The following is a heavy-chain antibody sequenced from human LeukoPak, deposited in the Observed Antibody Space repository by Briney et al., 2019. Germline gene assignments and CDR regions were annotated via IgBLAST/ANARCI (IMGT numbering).Heavy chain of an antibody. Sequence: GGSLRLSCAASGFTFSSYSMNWVRQAPGKGLEWVSSISSSRSYIYYADSVKGRFTISRDNPKNSLFLQMNSLRAEDTAVYYCARPLYDSSGYPFDYWGQGTLVTVSS. CDR3: ARPLYDSSGYPFDY. V-gene: IGHV3-21*01. CDR2: ISSSRSYI. J-gene: IGHJ4*02. D-gene: IGHD3-22*01. CDR1: GFTFSSYS.